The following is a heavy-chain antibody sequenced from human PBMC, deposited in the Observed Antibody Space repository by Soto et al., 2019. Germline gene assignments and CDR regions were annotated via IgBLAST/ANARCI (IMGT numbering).Heavy chain of an antibody. D-gene: IGHD3-3*01. CDR2: IYYSGST. V-gene: IGHV4-61*01. J-gene: IGHJ4*02. CDR1: GGSVSSGSYY. CDR3: ARERRGSYLEGYSDY. Sequence: QVQLQESGPGLVKPSETLSLTCTVSGGSVSSGSYYWSWIRQPPGKGLEWIGYIYYSGSTNYNPSLKSRVTISVDTSKNQFSLKPSSVTAADTAVYYWARERRGSYLEGYSDYWGQGTLVTVSS.